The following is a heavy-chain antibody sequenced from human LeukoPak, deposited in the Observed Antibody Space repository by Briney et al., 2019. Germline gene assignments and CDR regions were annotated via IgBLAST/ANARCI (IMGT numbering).Heavy chain of an antibody. D-gene: IGHD6-13*01. Sequence: GESLQISCKGSGYSFTSYWIGWVRQMPGKGLEWMGIIYPGDSDTRYSPFFRGQVTISADKSISTAYLQWSSLKASDTAMYYCARPSQDSSSWDYWGQGTLVTVSS. CDR3: ARPSQDSSSWDY. CDR1: GYSFTSYW. CDR2: IYPGDSDT. V-gene: IGHV5-51*01. J-gene: IGHJ4*02.